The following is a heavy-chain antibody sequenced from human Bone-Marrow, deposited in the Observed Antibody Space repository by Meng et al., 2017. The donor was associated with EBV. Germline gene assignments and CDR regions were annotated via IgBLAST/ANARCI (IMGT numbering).Heavy chain of an antibody. CDR2: ISGSSYI. V-gene: IGHV3-21*01. Sequence: EVQLVESGXXXXXPXXSXXLSCAASGCTFSSYTMNWVRQAPGKGLEWVSSISGSSYIYYADSVKGRFTISRDNAKNSLYLQMNSLRAEDTAVYYCARASQYDSVWGSYRYFDWFDPWGQGTLVTVSS. J-gene: IGHJ5*02. CDR1: GCTFSSYT. CDR3: ARASQYDSVWGSYRYFDWFDP. D-gene: IGHD3-16*02.